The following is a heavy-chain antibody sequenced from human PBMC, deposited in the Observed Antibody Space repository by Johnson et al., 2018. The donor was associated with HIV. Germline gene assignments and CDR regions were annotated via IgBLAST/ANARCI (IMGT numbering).Heavy chain of an antibody. J-gene: IGHJ3*02. D-gene: IGHD5-18*01. V-gene: IGHV3-43*02. CDR3: AKNREYTSGFDAFDI. CDR2: ISWDGGST. Sequence: QLVESGGGLVQPGRSLRLSCAASGFTFDDYAMHWVRQVPGKGLEWVSLISWDGGSTYYADSVKGRFTISRDSSKNTLYLQINSLRTEDTAVYYCAKNREYTSGFDAFDIWGRGTMITVSS. CDR1: GFTFDDYA.